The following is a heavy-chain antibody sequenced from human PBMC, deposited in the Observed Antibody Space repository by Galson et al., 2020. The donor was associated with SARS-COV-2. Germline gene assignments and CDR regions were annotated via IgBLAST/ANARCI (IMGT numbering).Heavy chain of an antibody. CDR1: GFSLSSSGVG. CDR2: IYWDNDK. V-gene: IGHV2-5*02. Sequence: ESGPTLVKPTQTLALTCTFSGFSLSSSGVGVGWIRQPPGEALEWLALIYWDNDKRYSPSLNSRLTITKDTSKNLVFLTMTNVDPVDTATYYCAHRVHSSVNWNYGSFDFWGQGILVTVSS. J-gene: IGHJ4*02. CDR3: AHRVHSSVNWNYGSFDF. D-gene: IGHD1-7*01.